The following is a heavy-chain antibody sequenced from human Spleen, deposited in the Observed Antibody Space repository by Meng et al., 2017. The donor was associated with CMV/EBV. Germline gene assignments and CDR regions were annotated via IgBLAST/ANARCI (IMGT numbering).Heavy chain of an antibody. D-gene: IGHD3-22*01. V-gene: IGHV4-61*01. J-gene: IGHJ5*02. CDR1: GGSVSSGNYY. CDR3: AREGEGITMIVAQNWFDP. Sequence: SETLSLTCTVSGGSVSSGNYYWSWIRQPPGKGLEWLGYIYYTGTTNYNPSLKSRVTISVDTSKNQFSLKLNSVTAADTAVYYCAREGEGITMIVAQNWFDPWGQGTLVTVSS. CDR2: IYYTGTT.